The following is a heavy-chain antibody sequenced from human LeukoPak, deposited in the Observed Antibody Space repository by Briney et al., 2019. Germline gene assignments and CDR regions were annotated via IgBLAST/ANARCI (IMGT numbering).Heavy chain of an antibody. J-gene: IGHJ4*02. CDR3: ARSVRITMIVVVREAYYFDY. Sequence: AASVKVSCKASGYTFTGYYMHWVRQAPGQGLEWMGWINPNSGGTNYAQKFQGRVTMTRDTSSSTAYMELSRLRSDDTAVYYCARSVRITMIVVVREAYYFDYWGQGTLVTVSS. D-gene: IGHD3-22*01. CDR1: GYTFTGYY. CDR2: INPNSGGT. V-gene: IGHV1-2*02.